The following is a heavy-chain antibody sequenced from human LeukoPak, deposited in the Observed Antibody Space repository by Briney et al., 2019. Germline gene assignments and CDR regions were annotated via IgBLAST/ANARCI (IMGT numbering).Heavy chain of an antibody. CDR3: ARRRYYDGSGYLE. V-gene: IGHV4-39*01. Sequence: SETLSLTCTVSGGSISSSSCYWGWIRRPPGKGLEWIGTIYYSGRTYYSPSLKSRVTMSVDPSNNQFSLNLRSVTAADTAVYYCARRRYYDGSGYLEWGQGTLLSVSS. CDR2: IYYSGRT. D-gene: IGHD3-22*01. J-gene: IGHJ1*01. CDR1: GGSISSSSCY.